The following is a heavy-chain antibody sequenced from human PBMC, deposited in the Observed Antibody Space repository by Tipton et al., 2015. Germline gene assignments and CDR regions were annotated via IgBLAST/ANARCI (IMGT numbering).Heavy chain of an antibody. Sequence: QVQPVQSGAEVKKPGASVKVSCKASGYTFTGYNMHWVRQAPGQGLEWMGWINPNSGDTNYAQQFQGRVTMTRDTSISTAYMELSSLRSDDTAVYYCAREEYQLRNKAPGMVAYYYNGVDVWGQGTTVTVSS. V-gene: IGHV1-2*02. J-gene: IGHJ6*02. CDR3: AREEYQLRNKAPGMVAYYYNGVDV. CDR1: GYTFTGYN. CDR2: INPNSGDT. D-gene: IGHD2-2*01.